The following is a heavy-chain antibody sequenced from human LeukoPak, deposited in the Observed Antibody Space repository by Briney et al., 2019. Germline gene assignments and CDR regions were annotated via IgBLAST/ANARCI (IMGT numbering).Heavy chain of an antibody. V-gene: IGHV3-33*01. D-gene: IGHD4-17*01. Sequence: GRSLGLSCTTSGFTFTNYGINWVRQAPGKGLEWVAAIWYDGSKTSYTDSVKGRFTVSRDTSKNTLYLQINSLRVEDTAVYYCIVFGDSSHWGQGTLVTVSS. J-gene: IGHJ4*02. CDR2: IWYDGSKT. CDR1: GFTFTNYG. CDR3: IVFGDSSH.